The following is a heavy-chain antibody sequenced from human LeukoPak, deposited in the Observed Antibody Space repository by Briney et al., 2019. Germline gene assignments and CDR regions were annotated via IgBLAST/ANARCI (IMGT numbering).Heavy chain of an antibody. CDR1: GYTFTGYY. D-gene: IGHD2-2*01. V-gene: IGHV1-2*02. Sequence: GASVKVSCKASGYTFTGYYMHWVRQAPGQGLEWMGWINPNSGGTNYAQKFQGRVTMTRYTSISTAYMELSRLRSDDTAVYYCAREAPLGYCSSTSCYPVGWFDPWGQGTLVTVSS. CDR2: INPNSGGT. J-gene: IGHJ5*02. CDR3: AREAPLGYCSSTSCYPVGWFDP.